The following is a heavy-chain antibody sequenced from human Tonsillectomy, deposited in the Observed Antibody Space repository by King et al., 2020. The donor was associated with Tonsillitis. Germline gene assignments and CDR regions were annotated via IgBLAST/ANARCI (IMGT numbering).Heavy chain of an antibody. V-gene: IGHV3-21*01. Sequence: VQLVESGGGLVKPGGSLRLSCSASGFTVRSYSMKWVRQAPGKGLEWVSSISSSSIYIYYADSVKGRFTISRYNAKNSLYLQMNSLRAEDTAVYYCASEGLGYSSCGNCSPPGVYYYYGMDVWGQGTTVTVSS. CDR1: GFTVRSYS. CDR2: ISSSSIYI. CDR3: ASEGLGYSSCGNCSPPGVYYYYGMDV. J-gene: IGHJ6*02. D-gene: IGHD2-15*01.